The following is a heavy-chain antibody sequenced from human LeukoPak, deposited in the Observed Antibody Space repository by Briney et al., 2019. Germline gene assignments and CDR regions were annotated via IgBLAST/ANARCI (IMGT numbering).Heavy chain of an antibody. CDR1: GGSIGSDY. J-gene: IGHJ3*02. CDR3: ARAVSGYDSDAFDI. CDR2: IFYTGST. V-gene: IGHV4-59*01. Sequence: SETLSLTCTVSGGSIGSDYWNWIRQPPGKGLEWIGYIFYTGSTNYNPSIKSRVTISVDTSKNQFSLKLSSVTAADTAVYYCARAVSGYDSDAFDIWGQGTMVTVSS. D-gene: IGHD5-12*01.